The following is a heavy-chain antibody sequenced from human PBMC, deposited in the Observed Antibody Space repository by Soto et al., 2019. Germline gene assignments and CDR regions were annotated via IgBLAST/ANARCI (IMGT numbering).Heavy chain of an antibody. CDR3: SRDADYDPTAFEY. Sequence: SETLSLTCDVSGMSVTTSGHFWSWIRQPPGKGLEWIGYISYGGSTSYNPSLKSRVTISVDTSKTQFSLKVYSVTPADTAVYYCSRDADYDPTAFEYWGQGTRVTVSS. V-gene: IGHV4-61*08. D-gene: IGHD4-17*01. CDR1: GMSVTTSGHF. CDR2: ISYGGST. J-gene: IGHJ4*02.